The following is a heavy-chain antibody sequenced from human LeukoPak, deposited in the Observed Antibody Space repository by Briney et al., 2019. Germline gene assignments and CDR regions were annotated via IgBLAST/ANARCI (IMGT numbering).Heavy chain of an antibody. J-gene: IGHJ4*02. V-gene: IGHV1-46*01. CDR2: INPSGGST. CDR1: GYTFTSYY. D-gene: IGHD3-9*01. CDR3: ASGKGNPNNSNTYYDILTGYLY. Sequence: ASVKVSCKASGYTFTSYYMHWVRQAPGQGLEWMGIINPSGGSTSYAQKFQGRVTMTRDTSTSTVYMELSSLRSEDTAVYYCASGKGNPNNSNTYYDILTGYLYWGQGTLVTVSS.